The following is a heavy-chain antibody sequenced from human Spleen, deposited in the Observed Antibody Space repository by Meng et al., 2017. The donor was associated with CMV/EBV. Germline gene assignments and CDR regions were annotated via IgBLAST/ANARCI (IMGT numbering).Heavy chain of an antibody. CDR1: GGSFSSYY. CDR3: ATSGWSRLLY. Sequence: SETLSLTCDVYGGSFSSYYWSWIRQPPGKGLEWIGEINHSGTTSYNPFLKSRVTISVDTSKNQFSLKLSSVSAADTAVYYCATSGWSRLLYWGQGTLVTVSS. D-gene: IGHD6-19*01. J-gene: IGHJ4*02. V-gene: IGHV4-34*01. CDR2: INHSGTT.